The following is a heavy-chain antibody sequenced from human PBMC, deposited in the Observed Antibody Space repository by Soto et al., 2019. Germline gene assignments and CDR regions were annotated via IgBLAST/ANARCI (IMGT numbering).Heavy chain of an antibody. Sequence: QVQLVQSGAEVKKPGASVKVSCTASGYTFTSYGISWVRQAPGQGLEWMGWISAYNGNTNYAQKLQGRVTMTTETSTSTAYMELRSLRSDDTAVYYCARWRLARGSYSTIDYWGQGTLVTVSS. V-gene: IGHV1-18*01. CDR2: ISAYNGNT. CDR1: GYTFTSYG. J-gene: IGHJ4*02. D-gene: IGHD1-26*01. CDR3: ARWRLARGSYSTIDY.